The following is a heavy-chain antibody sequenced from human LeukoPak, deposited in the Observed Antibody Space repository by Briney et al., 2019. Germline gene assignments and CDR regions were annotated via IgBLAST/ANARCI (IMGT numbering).Heavy chain of an antibody. CDR3: AKDLAISSSWYYFDY. D-gene: IGHD6-13*01. V-gene: IGHV3-64*01. J-gene: IGHJ4*02. CDR2: ISSNGGST. CDR1: GFTFSSYA. Sequence: GGSLRLSCAASGFTFSSYAMHWVRQAPGKGLEYVSAISSNGGSTYYANSVKGRFTISRDNSKNTLYLQMNSLRAEDTAVYYCAKDLAISSSWYYFDYWGQGTLVTVSS.